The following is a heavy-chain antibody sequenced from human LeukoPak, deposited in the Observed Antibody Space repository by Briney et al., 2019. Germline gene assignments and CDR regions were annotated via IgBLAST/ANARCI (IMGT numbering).Heavy chain of an antibody. CDR3: ARAEVVVGILWWVQGYYFDY. CDR1: GGSFSGYY. Sequence: SETLSLTCAVYGGSFSGYYWSWIRQPPGKGLEWIGEINHSGSTNYNPSLKSRVTISVDTSKNQFSLKLSSVTAADTAVYYCARAEVVVGILWWVQGYYFDYLGQGTLVTVSS. D-gene: IGHD2-21*01. J-gene: IGHJ4*02. CDR2: INHSGST. V-gene: IGHV4-34*01.